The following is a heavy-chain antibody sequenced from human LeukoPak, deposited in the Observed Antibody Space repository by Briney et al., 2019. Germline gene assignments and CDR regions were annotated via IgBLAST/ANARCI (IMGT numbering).Heavy chain of an antibody. J-gene: IGHJ4*02. D-gene: IGHD2-15*01. CDR1: GDSFSSVTDY. V-gene: IGHV4-39*07. Sequence: SETLSLTCTVSGDSFSSVTDYWAWIRQPPGKGLEWIASGDYSGGTYYNPSLESRVAISADMSKNQFSLKLSSVTAADTAVYYCARKGLTSGLFDYWGQGTLVTVSS. CDR2: GDYSGGT. CDR3: ARKGLTSGLFDY.